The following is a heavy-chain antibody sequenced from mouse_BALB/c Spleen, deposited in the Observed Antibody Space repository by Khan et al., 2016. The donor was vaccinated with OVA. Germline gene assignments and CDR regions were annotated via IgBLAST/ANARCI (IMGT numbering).Heavy chain of an antibody. Sequence: EVELVESGGDLVKPGGSLKLSCAASGFTFSSYSMSWVRQTPDKRLEWVASISSGGDYNYYPDSVKGRFTISRDNAKNTLDLQMSDLKSEDTARYYCADHLTGSFAYWGQGTLVTVSA. J-gene: IGHJ3*01. CDR3: ADHLTGSFAY. D-gene: IGHD4-1*01. CDR2: ISSGGDYN. CDR1: GFTFSSYS. V-gene: IGHV5-6*01.